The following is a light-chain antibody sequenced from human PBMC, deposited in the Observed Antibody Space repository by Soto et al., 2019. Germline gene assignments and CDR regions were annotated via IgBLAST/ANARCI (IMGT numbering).Light chain of an antibody. CDR2: GAS. J-gene: IGKJ3*01. V-gene: IGKV3-20*01. CDR1: QSVSSNY. Sequence: EIVLTQSPGTLSLSPGERATLCCRASQSVSSNYLAWYQQKPGQAPRLLIYGASSRATGIPDRFIGSGSGTDFTLTISSLEPEDFAVYYCQLYGSSPLFAFGPGTEVDLK. CDR3: QLYGSSPLFA.